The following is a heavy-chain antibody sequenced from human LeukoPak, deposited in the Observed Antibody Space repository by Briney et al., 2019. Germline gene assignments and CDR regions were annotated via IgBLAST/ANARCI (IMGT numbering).Heavy chain of an antibody. J-gene: IGHJ6*03. CDR2: VKHSGST. CDR3: ARGRYSGYDKSYYYFFMDV. V-gene: IGHV4-34*01. Sequence: SETLSLTCDVNGASLSGFYWSWIRQTPGKGLEWIGEVKHSGSTNYNPSIKSRASMSVDTSKNQFSLRVRSATAADTAVYYCARGRYSGYDKSYYYFFMDVWGTGTTVTVSS. D-gene: IGHD5-12*01. CDR1: GASLSGFY.